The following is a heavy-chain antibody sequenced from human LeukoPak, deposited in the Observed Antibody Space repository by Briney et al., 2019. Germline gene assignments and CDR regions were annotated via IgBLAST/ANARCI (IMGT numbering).Heavy chain of an antibody. CDR3: ATYRQVLLPFES. CDR1: GFTFSSYA. Sequence: GRSLRLSCAASGFTFSSYAMHWVRQAPGKGLEWVAVISYDGSNKYYADSVRGRFTISRDNSKSTLSLQMNSLRAEDTAIYYCATYRQVLLPFESWGQRTLVTVSS. D-gene: IGHD2-8*02. CDR2: ISYDGSNK. J-gene: IGHJ4*02. V-gene: IGHV3-30*04.